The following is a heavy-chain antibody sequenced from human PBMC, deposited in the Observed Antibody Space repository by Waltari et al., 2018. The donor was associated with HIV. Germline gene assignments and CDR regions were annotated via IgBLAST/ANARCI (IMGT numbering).Heavy chain of an antibody. D-gene: IGHD3-16*01. V-gene: IGHV1-2*02. Sequence: QVQLMQSGAEVTTPGASVKASCEASGYRFTSYYIYWVRQAPGQGLEWMGWINPKSGGTNYARRFEGEVSLTRDTSINTVFLEFNRLTLDDTAFYYCARGGGPNSTGHWGQGTLITVSS. CDR3: ARGGGPNSTGH. CDR1: GYRFTSYY. J-gene: IGHJ4*02. CDR2: INPKSGGT.